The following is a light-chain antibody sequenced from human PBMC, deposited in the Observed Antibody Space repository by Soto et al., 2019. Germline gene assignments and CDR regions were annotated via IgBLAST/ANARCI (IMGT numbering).Light chain of an antibody. Sequence: QSVLTQPPSASGTPGQRVTISCYGSSSNIGSNTVNWYQQLPGTAPKLLIYSNNQRPSGVPDRFSGSKSGTSASLVISGLQSEDEADYYCAAWDDSLNGSYVFGTGTKVTVL. CDR2: SNN. CDR3: AAWDDSLNGSYV. CDR1: SSNIGSNT. J-gene: IGLJ1*01. V-gene: IGLV1-44*01.